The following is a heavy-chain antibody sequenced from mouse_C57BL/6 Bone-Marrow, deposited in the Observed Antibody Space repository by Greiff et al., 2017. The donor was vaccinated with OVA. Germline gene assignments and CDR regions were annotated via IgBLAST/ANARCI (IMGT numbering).Heavy chain of an antibody. CDR2: ISYDGSN. CDR1: GYSITSGYY. Sequence: EVQLQESGPGLAKPSQSLSLTCSVTGYSITSGYYWNWIRQFPGNKLEWMGYISYDGSNNYNPSLKNRISITRDTSKNQFFLKLNSVTTEDTATYYCARDLGLRFAYWGQGTLVTVSA. V-gene: IGHV3-6*01. J-gene: IGHJ3*01. CDR3: ARDLGLRFAY. D-gene: IGHD4-1*01.